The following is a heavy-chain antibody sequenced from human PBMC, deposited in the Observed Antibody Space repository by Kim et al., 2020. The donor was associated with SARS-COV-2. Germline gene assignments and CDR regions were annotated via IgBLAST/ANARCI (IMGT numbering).Heavy chain of an antibody. Sequence: GGSLRLSCAASGFTFSSYSMNWVRQAPGKGLEWVSSISSSSSYIYYADSVKGRFTISRDNAKNSLYLQMNSLRAEDTAVYYCARGLSWVYGSGGPPLYWYFDLWGRGALVTVSS. V-gene: IGHV3-21*01. CDR1: GFTFSSYS. CDR3: ARGLSWVYGSGGPPLYWYFDL. D-gene: IGHD3-10*01. J-gene: IGHJ2*01. CDR2: ISSSSSYI.